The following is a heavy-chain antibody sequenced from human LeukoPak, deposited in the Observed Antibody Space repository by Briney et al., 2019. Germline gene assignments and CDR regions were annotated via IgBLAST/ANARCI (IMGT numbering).Heavy chain of an antibody. CDR2: IYYSGST. J-gene: IGHJ4*02. V-gene: IGHV4-59*01. CDR1: GGSISSYY. Sequence: SETLSLTCTVSGGSISSYYWSWIRQPPGKGLEWIGYIYYSGSTNYNPSLKSRVTISVDTSKNQFSLKLSSVAAADTAVYYCARDPGYCSGGSCYPLFDYWGQGTLVTVSS. D-gene: IGHD2-15*01. CDR3: ARDPGYCSGGSCYPLFDY.